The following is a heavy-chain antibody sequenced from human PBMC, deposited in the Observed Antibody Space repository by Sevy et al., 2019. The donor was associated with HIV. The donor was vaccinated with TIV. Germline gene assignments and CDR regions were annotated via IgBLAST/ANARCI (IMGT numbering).Heavy chain of an antibody. V-gene: IGHV1-18*04. J-gene: IGHJ4*02. Sequence: ASVKVSCRVSGYKFRSYGISWVRQAPGQGLEWMGWISPYSGDTDFAQKFKDRVSMTSDTSTSTAYMDLRSLRSDDTAVYYCARDKPQGVVIIPGSMWGGIDHGGQGTLVTVSS. CDR3: ARDKPQGVVIIPGSMWGGIDH. CDR2: ISPYSGDT. D-gene: IGHD2-2*01. CDR1: GYKFRSYG.